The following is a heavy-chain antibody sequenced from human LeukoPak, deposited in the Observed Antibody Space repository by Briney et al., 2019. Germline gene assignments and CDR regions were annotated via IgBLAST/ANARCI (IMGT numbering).Heavy chain of an antibody. Sequence: GGSLRLSCSASGFAFSAYAMHWVRQAPGKGLQYVSAISPTGDSTYYADSVKGRFSISRDNSKNTLYLQVSSLRPEDTAVYYCVPKSTEGYWGQGTLVTVSS. J-gene: IGHJ4*02. CDR3: VPKSTEGY. V-gene: IGHV3-64D*06. CDR1: GFAFSAYA. CDR2: ISPTGDST.